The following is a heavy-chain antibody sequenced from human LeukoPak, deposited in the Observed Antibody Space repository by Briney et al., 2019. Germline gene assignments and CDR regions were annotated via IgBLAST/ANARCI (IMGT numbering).Heavy chain of an antibody. CDR2: IYPGDSDT. J-gene: IGHJ5*02. Sequence: GESLKISCRGSEYSFSNYWIGWVRQMPGKGLEWMGLIYPGDSDTRYSPSFQGQVTISADKSISTAYLQWSSLKASDTAMYYCARPSGLYPPAGFDPWGQGTLVTVSS. CDR3: ARPSGLYPPAGFDP. CDR1: EYSFSNYW. V-gene: IGHV5-51*01. D-gene: IGHD2-2*01.